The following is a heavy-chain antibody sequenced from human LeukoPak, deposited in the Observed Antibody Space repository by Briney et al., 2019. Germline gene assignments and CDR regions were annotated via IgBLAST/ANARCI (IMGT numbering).Heavy chain of an antibody. CDR2: IWYDGSNK. Sequence: GRSLRLSCAASGFTFSSYGMHWVRQAPGKGLEWVAVIWYDGSNKYYADSVKGRFTISRDNSKNTLYLQMNSLRAEDTAVYYCARVGRESSTGWLDYWGQGTLVTVSS. J-gene: IGHJ4*02. CDR1: GFTFSSYG. V-gene: IGHV3-33*01. CDR3: ARVGRESSTGWLDY. D-gene: IGHD6-19*01.